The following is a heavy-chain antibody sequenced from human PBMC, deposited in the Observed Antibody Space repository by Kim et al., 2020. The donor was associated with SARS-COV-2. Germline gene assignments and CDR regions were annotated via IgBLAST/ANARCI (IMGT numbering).Heavy chain of an antibody. CDR1: GYTFTSYA. V-gene: IGHV7-4-1*02. CDR3: ARGGIQLWPSYYYGMDV. J-gene: IGHJ6*02. Sequence: ASVKVSCKASGYTFTSYAMNWVRQAPGQGLEWMGWINTNTGNPTYAQGFTGRFVFSLDTSVSTAYLQISSLKAEDTAVYYCARGGIQLWPSYYYGMDVWGQGTTVTVSS. D-gene: IGHD5-18*01. CDR2: INTNTGNP.